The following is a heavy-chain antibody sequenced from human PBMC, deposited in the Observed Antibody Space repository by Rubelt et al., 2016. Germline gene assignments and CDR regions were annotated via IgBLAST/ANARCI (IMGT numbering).Heavy chain of an antibody. V-gene: IGHV3-48*01. D-gene: IGHD3-10*01. J-gene: IGHJ4*02. Sequence: ISSSSSTIYYADSVKGRLTISRDNAKNSLYLRMNSLRAEDTDVYYCARSGGWFGADYWGQGTLVTVSS. CDR3: ARSGGWFGADY. CDR2: ISSSSSTI.